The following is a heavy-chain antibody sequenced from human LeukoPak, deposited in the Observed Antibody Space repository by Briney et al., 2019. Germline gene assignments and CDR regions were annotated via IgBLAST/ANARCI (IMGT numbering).Heavy chain of an antibody. CDR1: GFSLSSRGVG. Sequence: SGPTLVIPTQTLALTFTFSGFSLSSRGVGVGWIRQPPGKALGCLALIDWTDDERYSPSLKSRLTITKDTSKNQVVLTMTNIDPVDTATYYCAHRPRWIIRGYSSSWYSLGNWFDPWGQGTLVIVSS. CDR3: AHRPRWIIRGYSSSWYSLGNWFDP. CDR2: IDWTDDE. V-gene: IGHV2-5*01. D-gene: IGHD6-13*01. J-gene: IGHJ5*02.